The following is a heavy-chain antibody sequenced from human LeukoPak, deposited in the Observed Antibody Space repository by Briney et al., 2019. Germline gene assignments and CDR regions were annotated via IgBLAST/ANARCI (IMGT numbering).Heavy chain of an antibody. J-gene: IGHJ5*02. CDR3: ARSRGGYGDYGSWFDP. Sequence: SETLSLTCTVSGGCISSSSYYWGWIRQPPGKGLEWIGSIYYSGSTYYNPSLKSRVTISVDTSVDTSKNQFSLTLNSVTAADTAVYYCARSRGGYGDYGSWFDPWGQGILVTVSS. D-gene: IGHD3-16*01. V-gene: IGHV4-39*07. CDR2: IYYSGST. CDR1: GGCISSSSYY.